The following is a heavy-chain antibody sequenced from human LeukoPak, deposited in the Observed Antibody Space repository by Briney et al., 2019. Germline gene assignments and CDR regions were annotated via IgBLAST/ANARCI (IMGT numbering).Heavy chain of an antibody. CDR2: IDPDGRST. V-gene: IGHV3-74*01. J-gene: IGHJ4*02. D-gene: IGHD3-10*01. Sequence: QSGGSLRLSCAASGFTFSRHWMHWVRQAPGKGLVWVSYIDPDGRSTSYADSVKGRFTISRDNAKNTLYLQMNSLRAEDTAVYYCAKRPGSGSYQYFDYWGQGTLVTVSS. CDR1: GFTFSRHW. CDR3: AKRPGSGSYQYFDY.